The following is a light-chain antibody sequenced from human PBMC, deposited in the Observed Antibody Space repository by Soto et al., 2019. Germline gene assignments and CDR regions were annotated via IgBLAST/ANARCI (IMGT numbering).Light chain of an antibody. CDR2: ADT. CDR1: SSNVGGNP. CDR3: ASWDDSLIGSV. J-gene: IGLJ1*01. Sequence: QSALTQPPSASGTPGQRVTISCSGSSSNVGGNPVNWYQHGPPTAPKRLTCADTQRPAGGPGGFSGSKSGASASLAISGRQSEEEAYYYCASWDDSLIGSVFGTGTKVTVL. V-gene: IGLV1-44*01.